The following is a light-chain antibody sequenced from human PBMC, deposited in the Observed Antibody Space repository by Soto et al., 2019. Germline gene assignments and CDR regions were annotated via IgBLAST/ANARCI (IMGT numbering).Light chain of an antibody. CDR3: SAYVGNNNLV. V-gene: IGLV2-8*01. J-gene: IGLJ2*01. CDR2: EVN. Sequence: QSVLTQPPSASGSPGQSVTISCTGTSSDVGAYNYVSWYQQLPGKAPKLMIYEVNKRPSGVPDRFSGSKSGNTASLTVSGLQAEDEADYDCSAYVGNNNLVFGGGTKLTVL. CDR1: SSDVGAYNY.